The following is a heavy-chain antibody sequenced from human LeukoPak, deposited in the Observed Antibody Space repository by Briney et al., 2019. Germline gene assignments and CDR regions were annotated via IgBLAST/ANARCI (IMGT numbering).Heavy chain of an antibody. CDR3: AKQSGADRGHLDF. D-gene: IGHD4/OR15-4a*01. V-gene: IGHV3-30*18. Sequence: PGRSLRLSCAASGFTFSSYGMHWVRQAPGKGLEWVAVISYDGSNKYCADSVKGRFTISRDNSKNTLYLQMNGLRAEDTAVYYCAKQSGADRGHLDFWGQGTLVTVSS. CDR1: GFTFSSYG. CDR2: ISYDGSNK. J-gene: IGHJ4*02.